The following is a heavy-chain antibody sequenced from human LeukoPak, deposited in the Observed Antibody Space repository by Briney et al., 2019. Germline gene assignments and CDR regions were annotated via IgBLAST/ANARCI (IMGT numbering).Heavy chain of an antibody. CDR1: GFTSSNYW. V-gene: IGHV3-7*03. CDR3: ARDYRPSHYYYYGMDV. Sequence: PGGSLRLSCAASGFTSSNYWMSWVRQAPGKGLEWVANIHQDGGERYYVDSVKGRFTISRDNAKNSLYLQMNSLRAEDTAVYYCARDYRPSHYYYYGMDVWGQGTTVTVSS. CDR2: IHQDGGER. D-gene: IGHD7-27*01. J-gene: IGHJ6*02.